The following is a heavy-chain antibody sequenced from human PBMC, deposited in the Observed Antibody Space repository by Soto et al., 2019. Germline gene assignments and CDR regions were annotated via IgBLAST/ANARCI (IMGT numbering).Heavy chain of an antibody. CDR2: IFHDGTA. Sequence: SETLSLTCAVSGVSISSGNWWTWVRQPPQRGLEYIGEIFHDGTANYYPSFERRVAISVDTSKNQFSLKLTSVTAADTAIYFCARLVYDTRLNYMYFDFWGQGTLVTVSS. CDR1: GVSISSGNW. CDR3: ARLVYDTRLNYMYFDF. V-gene: IGHV4-4*02. D-gene: IGHD3-10*01. J-gene: IGHJ4*02.